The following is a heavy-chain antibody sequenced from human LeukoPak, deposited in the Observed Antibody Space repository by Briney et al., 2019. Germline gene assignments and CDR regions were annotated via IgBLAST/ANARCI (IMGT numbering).Heavy chain of an antibody. CDR2: IYTSGST. J-gene: IGHJ5*02. V-gene: IGHV4-4*07. CDR1: GDSLRIYY. D-gene: IGHD3/OR15-3a*01. CDR3: ARLPSRGLDYFDP. Sequence: SETLSLTCTVSGDSLRIYYWSWIRQTAGKGLEWIGHIYTSGSTTYNPSLKSRVTMSLDTSKNQFSLKLSSVTAADTAVYYCARLPSRGLDYFDPWGQGTLVTVSS.